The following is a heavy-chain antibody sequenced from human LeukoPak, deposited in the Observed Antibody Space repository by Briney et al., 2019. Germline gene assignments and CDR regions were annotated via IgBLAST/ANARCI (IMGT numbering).Heavy chain of an antibody. D-gene: IGHD3-22*01. CDR3: ARGGYYDSSGYYRSPVGTYYYYGMDV. Sequence: PSQTLSLTCTVSGGSISSGGYYWSWIRQHPGKGLEWIGYIYYSGSTYYNPSLKSRVTISVDTSKNQFSLKLSSVTAADTAVYYCARGGYYDSSGYYRSPVGTYYYYGMDVWGQGTTVTVSS. CDR2: IYYSGST. J-gene: IGHJ6*02. V-gene: IGHV4-31*03. CDR1: GGSISSGGYY.